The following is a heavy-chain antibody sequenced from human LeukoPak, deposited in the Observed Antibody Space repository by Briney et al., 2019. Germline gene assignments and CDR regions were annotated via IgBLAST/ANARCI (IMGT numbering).Heavy chain of an antibody. CDR1: GFTFSSYG. D-gene: IGHD3-22*01. J-gene: IGHJ4*02. Sequence: AGGSLRLSCAASGFTFSSYGMHWVRQAPGKGLEWVAVIWYDGSNKYYADSVKGRFTISRDSSKNTLYLQMNSLRAEDTAVYYCARDLDDSSGYSLSGLDYWGQGTLVTVSS. CDR2: IWYDGSNK. V-gene: IGHV3-33*01. CDR3: ARDLDDSSGYSLSGLDY.